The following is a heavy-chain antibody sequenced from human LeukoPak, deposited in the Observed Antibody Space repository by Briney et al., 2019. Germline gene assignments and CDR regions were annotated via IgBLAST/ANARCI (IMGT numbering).Heavy chain of an antibody. Sequence: GGSLRLSCAASGFTFSSYAMSWVRQAPGKGPEWLSAISTSGDATYYAGSVKGRFTISRDNSKNTLYLQMNSLRAEDTAVYSCAYSSSTFTWYFDYWGQGTLVTVSS. CDR3: AYSSSTFTWYFDY. CDR1: GFTFSSYA. D-gene: IGHD4-11*01. V-gene: IGHV3-23*01. CDR2: ISTSGDAT. J-gene: IGHJ4*02.